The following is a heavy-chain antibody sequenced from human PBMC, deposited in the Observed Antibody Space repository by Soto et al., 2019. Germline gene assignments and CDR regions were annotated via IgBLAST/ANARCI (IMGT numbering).Heavy chain of an antibody. V-gene: IGHV4-4*02. CDR2: IYHSGSA. J-gene: IGHJ4*02. CDR1: SGSVSSNNW. Sequence: PSETLSLTCAVSSGSVSSNNWWTWVRQPPGKGLEWIGEIYHSGSANYNPSLKSRVTISMDKSRNQFSLNPNSVTAADTAVYYCARVSLGPFDYWGQGTLVTVSS. CDR3: ARVSLGPFDY.